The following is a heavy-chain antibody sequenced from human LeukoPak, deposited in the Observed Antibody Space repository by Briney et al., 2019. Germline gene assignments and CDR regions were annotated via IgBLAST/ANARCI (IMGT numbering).Heavy chain of an antibody. CDR3: ARAAIIMVREGDWFDP. D-gene: IGHD3-10*01. Sequence: AESLKISCKGSGYSLTSYWIGWVRQMPGKGLEWMRIIDPVDSDTRYSPSFQGQVTISAAKSISTAYLQWSSLKASDTAMYYCARAAIIMVREGDWFDPWGQGTLVTVSS. CDR2: IDPVDSDT. V-gene: IGHV5-51*01. J-gene: IGHJ5*02. CDR1: GYSLTSYW.